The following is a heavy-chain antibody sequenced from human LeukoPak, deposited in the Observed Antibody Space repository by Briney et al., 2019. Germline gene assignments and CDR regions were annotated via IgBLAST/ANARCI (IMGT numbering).Heavy chain of an antibody. V-gene: IGHV3-11*01. CDR3: ATNLIGAGEYFQK. CDR2: ISSGGDIM. J-gene: IGHJ1*01. CDR1: GLRFSDYY. Sequence: GGSLRLSCAASGLRFSDYYVSWIRQAPGKWLQWVSYISSGGDIMHYADSVKGRFTSSRDNAKNSGYLKMNSLGAEDTAVYYCATNLIGAGEYFQKWGQGTLFTVSS. D-gene: IGHD2/OR15-2a*01.